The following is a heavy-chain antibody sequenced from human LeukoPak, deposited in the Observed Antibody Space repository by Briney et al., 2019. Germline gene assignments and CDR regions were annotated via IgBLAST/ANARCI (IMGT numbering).Heavy chain of an antibody. CDR3: ARNVFRFMEWSPDVLDV. J-gene: IGHJ3*01. CDR1: GGSIISADHY. Sequence: SQTLSLTCTVSGGSIISADHYWSWIRRPPGKGLEWIGYIFYSGSTYYKSSLKSRLTISVDTSKNQFSLKLSSVTAADTAVYYCARNVFRFMEWSPDVLDVWGQGTMVTVSS. D-gene: IGHD3-3*01. CDR2: IFYSGST. V-gene: IGHV4-30-4*01.